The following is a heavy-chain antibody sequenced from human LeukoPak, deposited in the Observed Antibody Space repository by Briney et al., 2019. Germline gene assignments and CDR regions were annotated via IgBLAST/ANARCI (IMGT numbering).Heavy chain of an antibody. Sequence: PGGSLRLSCAGSGFTFSNYWMTWVRQAPGKGLEWVARIKQDGSEKYYVESVKGRFTISRDNAKKSVYLQMDSLRAEDTAVYYCAREGYCSGGICSYDNWGQGTLVTVSS. CDR2: IKQDGSEK. CDR3: AREGYCSGGICSYDN. D-gene: IGHD2-15*01. V-gene: IGHV3-7*01. J-gene: IGHJ4*02. CDR1: GFTFSNYW.